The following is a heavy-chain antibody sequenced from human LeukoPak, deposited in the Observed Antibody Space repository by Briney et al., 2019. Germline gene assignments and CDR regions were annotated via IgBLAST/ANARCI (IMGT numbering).Heavy chain of an antibody. V-gene: IGHV3-23*01. CDR1: GFTFSIFA. Sequence: GGSLRLSCAASGFTFSIFAMSWVRQAPGRGLEWVSSISGTDDSTYYADSVKGRFTVSRDNSKYTLSLQMDSLRAEDTAAYYCAKRRSAVAGPRYFDYWGQGTLVTVSS. CDR3: AKRRSAVAGPRYFDY. CDR2: ISGTDDST. J-gene: IGHJ4*02. D-gene: IGHD6-19*01.